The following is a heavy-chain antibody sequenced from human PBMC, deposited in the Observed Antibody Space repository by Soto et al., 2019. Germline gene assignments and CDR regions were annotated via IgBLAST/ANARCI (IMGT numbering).Heavy chain of an antibody. CDR3: ARDSAYCSSTSCETPYYYYGMDV. J-gene: IGHJ6*02. CDR2: IWYDGSNK. Sequence: VGSLRLSCAASGFTFSSYGMHWVCQAPGKGLEWVAVIWYDGSNKYYADSVKGRFTISRDNSKNTLYLQMNSLRAEDTAVYYCARDSAYCSSTSCETPYYYYGMDVWGQGTTVTVSS. D-gene: IGHD2-2*01. CDR1: GFTFSSYG. V-gene: IGHV3-33*01.